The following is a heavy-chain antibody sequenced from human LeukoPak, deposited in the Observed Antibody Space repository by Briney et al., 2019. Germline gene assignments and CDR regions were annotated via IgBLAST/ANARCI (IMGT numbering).Heavy chain of an antibody. Sequence: ASVKVSCKASGGTFSSYAISWVRQAPGQGLKWMGRIIPILGIANYAQKFQGRVTITADKSTSTAYMELSSLRSEDTAVYYCARGSVITIFSYWGQGTLVTVSS. J-gene: IGHJ4*02. CDR1: GGTFSSYA. V-gene: IGHV1-69*04. CDR2: IIPILGIA. CDR3: ARGSVITIFSY. D-gene: IGHD3-9*01.